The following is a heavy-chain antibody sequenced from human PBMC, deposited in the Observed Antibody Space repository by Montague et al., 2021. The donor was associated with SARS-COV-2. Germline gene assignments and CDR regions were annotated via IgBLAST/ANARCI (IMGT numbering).Heavy chain of an antibody. CDR3: ARDLSSGWSYWFDP. CDR2: IYASGST. Sequence: TLSLTCTVSGGYISSGSYYWSWIRQPAGRGMDWIGHIYASGSTKYNLSLKSRITISVDTSKYQFSLKVSSVTAADSAVYYCARDLSSGWSYWFDPWGQGTLVTVSS. V-gene: IGHV4-61*09. CDR1: GGYISSGSYY. D-gene: IGHD6-13*01. J-gene: IGHJ5*02.